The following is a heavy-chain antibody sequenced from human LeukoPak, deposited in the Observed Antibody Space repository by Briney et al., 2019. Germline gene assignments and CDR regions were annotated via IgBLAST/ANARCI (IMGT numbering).Heavy chain of an antibody. V-gene: IGHV3-30*04. CDR1: GFTFSSYA. J-gene: IGHJ4*02. CDR3: ARDRESSGWPDY. D-gene: IGHD6-19*01. CDR2: ISYDGSNK. Sequence: GGSLRPSCAASGFTFSSYAMHWVRQAPGKGLEWVAVISYDGSNKYYADSVKGRFTISRDNSKNTLYLQMNSLRAEDTAVYYCARDRESSGWPDYWGQGTLVTVSS.